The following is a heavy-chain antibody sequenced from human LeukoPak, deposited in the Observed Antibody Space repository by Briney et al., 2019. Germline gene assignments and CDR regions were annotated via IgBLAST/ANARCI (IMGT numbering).Heavy chain of an antibody. CDR2: IYYSGST. J-gene: IGHJ3*02. V-gene: IGHV4-30-4*08. D-gene: IGHD2-21*01. Sequence: SQTLSLTCTVSGGSISSGDYYWRWIRQPPGTGLEWIGYIYYSGSTYDNPSLKSRVTISVDTSKNQFSLKLSSVTAADTAVYYCAREAMAFDIWGQGTMVTVSS. CDR1: GGSISSGDYY. CDR3: AREAMAFDI.